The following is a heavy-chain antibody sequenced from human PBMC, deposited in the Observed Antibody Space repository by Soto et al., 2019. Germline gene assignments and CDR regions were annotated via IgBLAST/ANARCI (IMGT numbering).Heavy chain of an antibody. CDR1: GYTFTSYA. CDR3: ARDSVDYSPASRRYGMDV. V-gene: IGHV1-3*01. Sequence: ASVKVSFKASGYTFTSYAMHWVRQAPVQRREWMGWLNAGNGNTKYSQKFQGRVTITRDTYASTAYMELSSLRSDDTAVYYCARDSVDYSPASRRYGMDVWGQGTMVTVSS. J-gene: IGHJ6*01. D-gene: IGHD4-4*01. CDR2: LNAGNGNT.